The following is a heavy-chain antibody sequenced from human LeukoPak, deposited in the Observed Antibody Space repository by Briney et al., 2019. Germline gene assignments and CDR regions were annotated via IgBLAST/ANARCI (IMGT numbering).Heavy chain of an antibody. V-gene: IGHV3-15*01. D-gene: IGHD2-2*02. CDR3: TTGSIVVVPAAIYRFNWFDP. CDR1: GFTFSNAW. Sequence: PGGSLRLSCAAXGFTFSNAWMSWVRQAPGKGLEWVGRIKSKTDGGTTDYAAPVKGRFTISRDDSKNTLYLQMNSLKTEDTAVYYCTTGSIVVVPAAIYRFNWFDPWGQGTLVTVSS. J-gene: IGHJ5*02. CDR2: IKSKTDGGTT.